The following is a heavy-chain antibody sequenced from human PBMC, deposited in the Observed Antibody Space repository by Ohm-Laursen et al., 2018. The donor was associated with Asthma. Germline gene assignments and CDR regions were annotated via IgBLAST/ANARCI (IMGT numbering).Heavy chain of an antibody. V-gene: IGHV1-69*13. D-gene: IGHD2-15*01. CDR3: ARKAGSCITSNCYSLDF. J-gene: IGHJ4*02. CDR2: INSVFGTS. Sequence: SVKLSCKSLGGTLGTSVIGWVRQAPGQGLEWLGEINSVFGTSTYAQKFHDRFTITADESTSTVYMTLSSLTSEDTAVYYCARKAGSCITSNCYSLDFWGQGTLVTVSS. CDR1: GGTLGTSV.